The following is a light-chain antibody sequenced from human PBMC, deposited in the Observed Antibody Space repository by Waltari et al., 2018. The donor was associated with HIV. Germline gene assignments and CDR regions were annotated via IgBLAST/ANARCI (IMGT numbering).Light chain of an antibody. Sequence: QSALTQTPSASGTPGQRVTISCSGSSSNIGSNYVYWYQQLPGTAPKLLIYRNNQRPSGVPDRFSGSKSGTSASLAISGLRSEDEADYYCAAWDNSLSVLVVFGGGTKLTVL. CDR2: RNN. CDR3: AAWDNSLSVLVV. V-gene: IGLV1-47*01. CDR1: SSNIGSNY. J-gene: IGLJ2*01.